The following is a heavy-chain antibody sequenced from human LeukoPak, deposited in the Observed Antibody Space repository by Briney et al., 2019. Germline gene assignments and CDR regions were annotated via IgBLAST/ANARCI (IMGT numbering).Heavy chain of an antibody. CDR2: ISGSGGST. CDR3: ARDSGYYYNYFDY. J-gene: IGHJ4*02. Sequence: GGSLRLSCAASGFTFSSYAMSWVRQAPGKGLEWVSAISGSGGSTYYADSVKGRFTISRDNSKNTLYLQMNSLRAEDTAVYYCARDSGYYYNYFDYWGQGTLVTVSS. V-gene: IGHV3-23*01. D-gene: IGHD3-22*01. CDR1: GFTFSSYA.